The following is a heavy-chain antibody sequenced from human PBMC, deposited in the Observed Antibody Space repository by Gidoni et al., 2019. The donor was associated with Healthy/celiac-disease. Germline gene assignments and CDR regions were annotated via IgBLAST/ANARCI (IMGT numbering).Heavy chain of an antibody. V-gene: IGHV3-21*01. D-gene: IGHD6-19*01. CDR2: ISSSISYR. CDR3: ARDPRIAVGFRDYYYYYMDV. CDR1: GFPFRSNS. J-gene: IGHJ6*03. Sequence: EVQLVESGGGLVKPGGSLRPSFAASGFPFRSNSMNWVRQAPGKGLGWCSSISSSISYRYYAYSVKGRFTISRDNAKNSLYLQMNSLRAEDTAVYYCARDPRIAVGFRDYYYYYMDVWGKGTTVTVS.